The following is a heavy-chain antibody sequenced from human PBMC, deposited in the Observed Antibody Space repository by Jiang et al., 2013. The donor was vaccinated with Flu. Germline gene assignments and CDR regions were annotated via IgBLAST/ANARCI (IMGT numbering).Heavy chain of an antibody. Sequence: LLKPSETLSLTCTVSGGSISSYYWSWIRQPPGKGLEWIGYIYYSGSTNYNPSLKSRVTISVDTSKNQFSLKLSSVTAADTAVYYCARDHGGEIAFDIWGQGTMVTVSS. CDR1: GGSISSYY. J-gene: IGHJ3*02. D-gene: IGHD4-23*01. CDR3: ARDHGGEIAFDI. V-gene: IGHV4-59*01. CDR2: IYYSGST.